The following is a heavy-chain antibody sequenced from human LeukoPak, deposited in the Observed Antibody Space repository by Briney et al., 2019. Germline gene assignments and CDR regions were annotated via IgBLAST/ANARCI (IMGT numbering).Heavy chain of an antibody. CDR2: ISYDGSNK. CDR3: AKSPGRYCSGGSCYSY. Sequence: GRSLRLSCAASGFTFSTYDMHWVRQAPGKGREWEAVISYDGSNKYYADSVKGRFTISRDNSKNTLYLQLNSLRAEDTAVYYCAKSPGRYCSGGSCYSYWGQGTLVTVSS. D-gene: IGHD2-15*01. CDR1: GFTFSTYD. J-gene: IGHJ4*02. V-gene: IGHV3-30*18.